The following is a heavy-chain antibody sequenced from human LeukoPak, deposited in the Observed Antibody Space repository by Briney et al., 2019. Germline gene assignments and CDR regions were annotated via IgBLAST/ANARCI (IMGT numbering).Heavy chain of an antibody. V-gene: IGHV4-59*08. Sequence: SETLSLTCTVSGGSSRSYLWSWIRQPPRKGLEWIGYIYYSGSTNYNPSLKSRSTISVDTSKNQFSLKLSSVTAADTAVYYCASASCISTGCYGSLRDWGQGTLVTVSS. CDR2: IYYSGST. CDR1: GGSSRSYL. J-gene: IGHJ4*02. CDR3: ASASCISTGCYGSLRD. D-gene: IGHD2-2*01.